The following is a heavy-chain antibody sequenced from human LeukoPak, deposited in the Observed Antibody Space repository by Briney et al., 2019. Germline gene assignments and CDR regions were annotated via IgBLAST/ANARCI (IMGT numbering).Heavy chain of an antibody. CDR2: ISSSGSTI. V-gene: IGHV3-48*04. CDR3: ARHGGLYCSGGSCYYFDY. D-gene: IGHD2-15*01. J-gene: IGHJ4*02. CDR1: GSTFSSYN. Sequence: GGSLRLSCAASGSTFSSYNMNWVRQAPGKGLEWVSYISSSGSTIYYADSVKGRFTISRDNAKNSLYLQMNSLRAEDTAVYYCARHGGLYCSGGSCYYFDYWGQGTLVTVSS.